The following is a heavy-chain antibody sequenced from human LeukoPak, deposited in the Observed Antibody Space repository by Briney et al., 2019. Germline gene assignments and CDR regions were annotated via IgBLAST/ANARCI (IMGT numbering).Heavy chain of an antibody. Sequence: GGSLRLSCAASGSTFSSYAMSWGRQAPGKGLGWVSGISGSGGSTYYADSVKGRFTISRDNSKKTLYLQMNSLRAEDTAVYYCAKDSKIVGPTFRSYHYMDVWGKGTTVTVSS. CDR3: AKDSKIVGPTFRSYHYMDV. CDR2: ISGSGGST. V-gene: IGHV3-23*01. J-gene: IGHJ6*03. CDR1: GSTFSSYA. D-gene: IGHD1-26*01.